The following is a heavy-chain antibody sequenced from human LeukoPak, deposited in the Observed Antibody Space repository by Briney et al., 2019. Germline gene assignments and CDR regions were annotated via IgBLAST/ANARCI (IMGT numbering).Heavy chain of an antibody. V-gene: IGHV4-59*01. Sequence: PSETLSLTCTVSVGSISSYYWSWIRQPPGKGLEWVGYIYYSGSTNYNPSLTSRVTISVDTSKNQFSLKLSSVTAADTAVYYCARVSGYNYVFNYFDYWGQGTLVTVSS. D-gene: IGHD5-24*01. J-gene: IGHJ4*02. CDR1: VGSISSYY. CDR2: IYYSGST. CDR3: ARVSGYNYVFNYFDY.